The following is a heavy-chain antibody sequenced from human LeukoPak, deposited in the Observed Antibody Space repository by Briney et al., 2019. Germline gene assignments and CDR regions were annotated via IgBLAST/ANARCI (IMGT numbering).Heavy chain of an antibody. V-gene: IGHV4-59*01. J-gene: IGHJ3*02. CDR3: AREGAHDAFDI. D-gene: IGHD4/OR15-4a*01. CDR2: IYYSGST. CDR1: GGSISRYY. Sequence: SETLSLTCTVSGGSISRYYWSWIRKPPGKGLEWVGYIYYSGSTNYNPSLKSRVTISVDTSKNQFSLKLSSVTAADTAVYYCAREGAHDAFDIWGQGTMVTVSS.